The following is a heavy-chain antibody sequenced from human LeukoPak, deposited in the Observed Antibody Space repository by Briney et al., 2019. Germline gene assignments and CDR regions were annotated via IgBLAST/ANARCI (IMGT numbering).Heavy chain of an antibody. CDR1: GFTFSTYW. V-gene: IGHV3-74*01. CDR3: AKSDWFDP. J-gene: IGHJ5*02. Sequence: GGSLRLSCAASGFTFSTYWMHWVRQTPGKGLEWVSRIKGDGSITTYADSVMGRFTISRDNAKSTLFLQMNSLRVEDTAMYYCAKSDWFDPWGKGTLVTVSS. CDR2: IKGDGSIT.